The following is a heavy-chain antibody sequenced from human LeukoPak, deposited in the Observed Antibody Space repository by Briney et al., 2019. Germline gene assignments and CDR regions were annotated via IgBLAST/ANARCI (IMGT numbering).Heavy chain of an antibody. V-gene: IGHV1-2*02. CDR2: INPNSGGT. D-gene: IGHD3-10*01. J-gene: IGHJ4*02. CDR3: ARDLSRSGSYYFDY. Sequence: ASVKVSCKASGYTFTGYYMHWVRQAPGQGLEWMGWINPNSGGTNYAQKFQGRVTMTRDTSISTAYMELSRLRSDDTAVYYCARDLSRSGSYYFDYWGQGTLVTVSS. CDR1: GYTFTGYY.